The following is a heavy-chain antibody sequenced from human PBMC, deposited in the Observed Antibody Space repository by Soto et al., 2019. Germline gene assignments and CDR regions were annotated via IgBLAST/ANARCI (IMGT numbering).Heavy chain of an antibody. J-gene: IGHJ4*02. D-gene: IGHD1-7*01. V-gene: IGHV1-18*01. CDR2: INTYNGNI. CDR3: ARERGNYKYFDY. Sequence: QVQLVQSGAEVKRPGASVKVSGKVSGYTFANYGISWARQAPGQGLEWMGWINTYNGNINYAQKLQGRVTMTTDTSTSTAYMELRSLRSDDTALYYCARERGNYKYFDYWGQGTLVTVSS. CDR1: GYTFANYG.